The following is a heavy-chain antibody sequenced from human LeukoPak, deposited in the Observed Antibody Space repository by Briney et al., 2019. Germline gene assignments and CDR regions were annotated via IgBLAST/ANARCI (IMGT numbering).Heavy chain of an antibody. CDR1: GFTFSSYA. Sequence: QTGGSLRLSCAASGFTFSSYAMSWVRQAPGKGLEWVSAISGSGGGTYYADSVKGRFTISRDNSKNTLYLQMNSLRAEDTAVYYCAKGPAATYYYYYMDVWGKGTTVTVSS. CDR3: AKGPAATYYYYYMDV. V-gene: IGHV3-23*01. CDR2: ISGSGGGT. J-gene: IGHJ6*03. D-gene: IGHD2-2*01.